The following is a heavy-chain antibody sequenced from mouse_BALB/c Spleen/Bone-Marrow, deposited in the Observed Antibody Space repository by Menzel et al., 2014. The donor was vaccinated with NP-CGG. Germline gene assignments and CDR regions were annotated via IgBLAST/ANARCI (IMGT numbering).Heavy chain of an antibody. CDR2: IDTSDSYT. V-gene: IGHV1-69*01. D-gene: IGHD2-1*01. Sequence: VQLQQSGAELVMPGASVKMSCKASGYTFTDYWMHWVKRRPGQGLEWIGAIDTSDSYTSYNQKFKGKATLTVDESSSTAYMQLSSLTSEDSAVYYCAREGYGNSYAMDYWGQGTSVTVSS. CDR1: GYTFTDYW. CDR3: AREGYGNSYAMDY. J-gene: IGHJ4*01.